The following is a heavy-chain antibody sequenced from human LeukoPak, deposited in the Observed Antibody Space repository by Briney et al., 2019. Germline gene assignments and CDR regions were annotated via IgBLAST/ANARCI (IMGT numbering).Heavy chain of an antibody. CDR2: IRYDGSNK. Sequence: GGSLRLSCAASGFTFSSYSMNWVRQAPGKGLEWVAFIRYDGSNKYYADSVKGRFTISRDNAKNSLYLQMDSLRAEDTGLYYCATYGSGSGTFFESWGQGTLVTVSS. V-gene: IGHV3-30*02. CDR1: GFTFSSYS. J-gene: IGHJ4*01. CDR3: ATYGSGSGTFFES. D-gene: IGHD3-10*01.